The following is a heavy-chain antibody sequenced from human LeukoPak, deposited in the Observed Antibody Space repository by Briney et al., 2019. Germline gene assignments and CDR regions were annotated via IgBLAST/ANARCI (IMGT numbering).Heavy chain of an antibody. CDR1: GGSISSYY. V-gene: IGHV4-59*01. D-gene: IGHD5-18*01. J-gene: IGHJ4*02. CDR2: IYYSGST. Sequence: PSETLSLTCTVSGGSISSYYWSWIRQPPGKGLEWIGYIYYSGSTNYNPSLKSRVTISVDTSKNQFSLKLSSVTAADTAVYYCARGGAMAYWGQGTLVTVSS. CDR3: ARGGAMAY.